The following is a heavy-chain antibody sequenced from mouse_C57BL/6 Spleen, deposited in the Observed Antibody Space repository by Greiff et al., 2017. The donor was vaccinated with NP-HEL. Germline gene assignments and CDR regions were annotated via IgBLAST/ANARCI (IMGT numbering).Heavy chain of an antibody. J-gene: IGHJ3*01. CDR1: GYTFTSYT. V-gene: IGHV1-4*01. Sequence: QVQLKQSGAELARPGASVKMSCKASGYTFTSYTMHWVKQRPGQGLEWIGYINPSSGYTKYNQKFKDKATLTADKSSSTAYMQLSSLTSEDSAVYYCARSYYGSSYDWFAYRGQGTLVTVSA. D-gene: IGHD1-1*01. CDR2: INPSSGYT. CDR3: ARSYYGSSYDWFAY.